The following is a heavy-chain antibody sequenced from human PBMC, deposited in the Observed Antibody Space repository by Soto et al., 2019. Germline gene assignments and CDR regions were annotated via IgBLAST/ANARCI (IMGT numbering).Heavy chain of an antibody. CDR1: GGSISSYY. CDR2: IYYSGST. J-gene: IGHJ4*02. D-gene: IGHD3-16*01. Sequence: SETLSLTCTVSGGSISSYYWSWIRQPPGKGLELIGYIYYSGSTNYNPSLKSRVTISVDTSKNQFSLKLSSVTAADTAVYYCERLGAQEIDYWAQGTSVTV. CDR3: ERLGAQEIDY. V-gene: IGHV4-59*08.